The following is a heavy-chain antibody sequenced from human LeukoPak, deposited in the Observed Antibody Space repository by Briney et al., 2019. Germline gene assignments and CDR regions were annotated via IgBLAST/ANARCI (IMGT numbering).Heavy chain of an antibody. V-gene: IGHV3-48*02. CDR2: ITSSSSTI. Sequence: GGSLRLSCTASGFTLSSYSMSWVRQAPGKGLEWVSYITSSSSTIYYADSVKGRFTISRDNAKNSLYLQMNSLRDEDTAVYYCASDILTERRFDYWGQRTLVTVSS. CDR3: ASDILTERRFDY. J-gene: IGHJ4*02. D-gene: IGHD3-9*01. CDR1: GFTLSSYS.